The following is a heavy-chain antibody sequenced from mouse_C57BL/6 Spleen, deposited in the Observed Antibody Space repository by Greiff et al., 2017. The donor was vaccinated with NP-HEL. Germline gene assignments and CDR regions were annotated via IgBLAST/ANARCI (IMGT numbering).Heavy chain of an antibody. CDR3: ASYDYDDWYFDV. CDR1: GFTFSSYA. J-gene: IGHJ1*03. Sequence: DVMLVESGGGLVKPGGSLKLSCAASGFTFSSYAMSWVRQTPEKRLEWVATISDGGSYTYYPDNVKGRFTISRDNAKNNLYLQMSHLKSEDTAMYYCASYDYDDWYFDVWGTGTTVTVSS. CDR2: ISDGGSYT. V-gene: IGHV5-4*03. D-gene: IGHD2-4*01.